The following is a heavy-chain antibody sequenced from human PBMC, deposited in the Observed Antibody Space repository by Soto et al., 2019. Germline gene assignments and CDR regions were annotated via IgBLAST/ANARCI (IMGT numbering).Heavy chain of an antibody. Sequence: GGSLRLSCAASGFTFSSYAMSWVRQAPGKGLEWVSAISGSGGSTYYADSVKGRFTISRDNSKNTRYRQMNSLRAEDTAVYYCAKCLKGFPFHCGMDVWGQGTTVTVSS. CDR1: GFTFSSYA. D-gene: IGHD3-10*01. V-gene: IGHV3-23*01. CDR2: ISGSGGST. CDR3: AKCLKGFPFHCGMDV. J-gene: IGHJ6*02.